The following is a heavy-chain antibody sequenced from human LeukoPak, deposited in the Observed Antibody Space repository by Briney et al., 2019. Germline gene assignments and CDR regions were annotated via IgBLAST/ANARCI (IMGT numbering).Heavy chain of an antibody. V-gene: IGHV4-39*01. D-gene: IGHD3-22*01. Sequence: SETLSLTCTVSGGSISGSGYYWGWIRRPPGKGLEWIGSIYYSGSTYYNPSLKSRVTISVDTSKNQFSLRLSSVTAADTAVYHCARHVIDTSGYYLDYFDYWGQGTLVTVSS. J-gene: IGHJ4*02. CDR3: ARHVIDTSGYYLDYFDY. CDR2: IYYSGST. CDR1: GGSISGSGYY.